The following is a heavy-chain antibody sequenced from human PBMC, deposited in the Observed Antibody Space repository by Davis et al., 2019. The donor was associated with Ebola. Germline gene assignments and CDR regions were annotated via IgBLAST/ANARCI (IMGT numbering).Heavy chain of an antibody. D-gene: IGHD2-2*01. CDR1: GFIFSNYW. Sequence: GGSLRLSCAASGFIFSNYWMSWVRQAPGKGPEWVAIIKQDGGEKYYVDSVKGRFTISRDNAKNSLYLQMNSLRAEDTAVYYCAREDIVVVPAALYYYYYGMDVWGKGTTVTVSS. CDR2: IKQDGGEK. CDR3: AREDIVVVPAALYYYYYGMDV. J-gene: IGHJ6*04. V-gene: IGHV3-7*01.